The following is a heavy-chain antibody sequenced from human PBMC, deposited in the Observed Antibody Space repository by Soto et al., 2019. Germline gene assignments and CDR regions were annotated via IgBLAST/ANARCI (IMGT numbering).Heavy chain of an antibody. Sequence: ASVKVSCKASGSTFTNYAMHWVRQAPGQSLEWMGWINAGAGNTKYSQKFQDRVTFSRDTSASTAYMELSSLRSEDTAVYYCARAPPSYSWNDYDYWRHATLVTAPQ. CDR3: ARAPPSYSWNDYDY. V-gene: IGHV1-3*01. J-gene: IGHJ4*01. CDR1: GSTFTNYA. D-gene: IGHD1-20*01. CDR2: INAGAGNT.